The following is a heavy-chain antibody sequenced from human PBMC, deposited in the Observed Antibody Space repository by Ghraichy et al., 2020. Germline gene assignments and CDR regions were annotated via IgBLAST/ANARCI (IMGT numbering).Heavy chain of an antibody. D-gene: IGHD6-6*01. Sequence: SETLSLTCTVSGGSISSYYWSWIRQPPGKGLEWIGYIYYSGSTNYNPSLKSRVTISVDTSKNQFSLKLSSVTAADTAVYYCARVQQLDYYYYYGMDVWGQGTTVTVSS. CDR2: IYYSGST. V-gene: IGHV4-59*08. CDR1: GGSISSYY. J-gene: IGHJ6*02. CDR3: ARVQQLDYYYYYGMDV.